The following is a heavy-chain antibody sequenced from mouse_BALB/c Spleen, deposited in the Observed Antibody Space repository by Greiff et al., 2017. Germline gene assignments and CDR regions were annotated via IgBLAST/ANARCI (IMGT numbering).Heavy chain of an antibody. D-gene: IGHD4-1*02. J-gene: IGHJ3*01. V-gene: IGHV5-17*02. CDR3: ARSQLGQAWFAY. Sequence: EVQRVESGGGLVQPGGSRKLSCAASGFTFSRFGMHWVRQAPEKGLEWVAYISSGSSTIYYADTVKGRFTISRDNPKNTLFLQMTSLRSEDTAMYYCARSQLGQAWFAYWGQGTLVTVSA. CDR2: ISSGSSTI. CDR1: GFTFSRFG.